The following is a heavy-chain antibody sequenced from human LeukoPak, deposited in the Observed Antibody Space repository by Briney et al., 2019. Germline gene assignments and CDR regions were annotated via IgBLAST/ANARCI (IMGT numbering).Heavy chain of an antibody. CDR3: ARGVVHDY. Sequence: PSETLSLTCAVYGGSFSGYYWSWIRQPLGKGLEWIGEINHSGSTNYNPSLKSRVTISVDTSKNQFSLKLSSVTATDTAVYYCARGVVHDYWGQGTLVTVSS. D-gene: IGHD2-15*01. J-gene: IGHJ4*02. CDR2: INHSGST. CDR1: GGSFSGYY. V-gene: IGHV4-34*01.